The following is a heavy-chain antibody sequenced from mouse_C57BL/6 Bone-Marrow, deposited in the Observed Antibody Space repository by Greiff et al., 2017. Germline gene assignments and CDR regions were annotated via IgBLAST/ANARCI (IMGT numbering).Heavy chain of an antibody. V-gene: IGHV1-50*01. Sequence: VQLQQPGAELVKPGASVKLSCKASGYTFTSYWMQWVKQRHGKSLEWIGEIDPSDSYTNYHQKFKGKATLTVDTSSSTAYMQLSSLTSEDSAVYYCARQGGFDYWGQGTTRTVSS. CDR2: IDPSDSYT. CDR3: ARQGGFDY. CDR1: GYTFTSYW. J-gene: IGHJ2*01.